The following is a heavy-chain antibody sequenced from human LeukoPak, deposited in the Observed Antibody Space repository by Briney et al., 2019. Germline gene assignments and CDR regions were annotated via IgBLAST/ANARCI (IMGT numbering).Heavy chain of an antibody. Sequence: PGGSLRLSCVASGFAFSDDSMNWVSQPPGKGLEWVSSISSTSKYIYYADSVKGRFTISRDNAKTSLFLQMNNLRVDDSAVYYCAREYTAMAYDYWGQGNLVTVSS. J-gene: IGHJ4*02. CDR3: AREYTAMAYDY. CDR1: GFAFSDDS. D-gene: IGHD5-18*01. CDR2: ISSTSKYI. V-gene: IGHV3-21*01.